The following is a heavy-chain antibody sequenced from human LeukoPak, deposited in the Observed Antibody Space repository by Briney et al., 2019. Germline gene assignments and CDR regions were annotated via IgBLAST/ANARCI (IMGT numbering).Heavy chain of an antibody. CDR2: ISTRGTT. CDR1: GGSISTGPYY. CDR3: ARDLLRGVTGGWFEAFDI. V-gene: IGHV4-61*02. D-gene: IGHD3-10*01. Sequence: PSETLSLTCTVSGGSISTGPYYWNWIRQPAGKGLEWIGRISTRGTTLYNPSLKSRLTLSIDTSNNQFSLSLNSVTAADTAIYYCARDLLRGVTGGWFEAFDIWGQGTMVTVSS. J-gene: IGHJ3*02.